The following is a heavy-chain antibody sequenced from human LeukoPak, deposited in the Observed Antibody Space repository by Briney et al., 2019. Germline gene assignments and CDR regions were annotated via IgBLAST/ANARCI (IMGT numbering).Heavy chain of an antibody. D-gene: IGHD3-22*01. CDR3: ARHGREKHTMIVPYASDI. V-gene: IGHV4-39*01. Sequence: PSETLSLTCTVSGGSISSSSYYWGWIRQPPGKGLEWIGSIYYSGSTYYNPSLKSRVTISVDTSKNQFSLKLSSVTAADTAVYYCARHGREKHTMIVPYASDIWGQGTMVTVSS. CDR1: GGSISSSSYY. CDR2: IYYSGST. J-gene: IGHJ3*02.